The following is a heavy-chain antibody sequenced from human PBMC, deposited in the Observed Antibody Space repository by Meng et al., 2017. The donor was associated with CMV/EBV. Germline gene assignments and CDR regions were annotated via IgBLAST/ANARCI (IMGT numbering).Heavy chain of an antibody. V-gene: IGHV4-4*07. CDR2: IQIIGHT. J-gene: IGHJ4*02. D-gene: IGHD3-16*01. Sequence: QVPITERGPGRVKPSATLSLTVSVSGASIKNNNWNWVRQPAGHGLELIGLIQIIGHTVYNPSPKSRVTVSLDASKSQFSLTLSSVTAADTATYYCAGSRTGGGACDYWGQGTLVTVSS. CDR1: GASIKNNN. CDR3: AGSRTGGGACDY.